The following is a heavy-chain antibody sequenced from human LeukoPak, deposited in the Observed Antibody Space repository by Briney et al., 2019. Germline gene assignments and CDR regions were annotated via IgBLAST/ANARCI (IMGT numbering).Heavy chain of an antibody. CDR2: IYYSGST. Sequence: SETLSLTCTVSGGSISSYYWSWIRQPPGKGLEWIGYIYYSGSTNYNPSLKSRVTISVDTSKNQFSPKLSSVTAADTAVYYCASSMVRGVHYYYYYMDVWGKGTTVTVSS. CDR1: GGSISSYY. D-gene: IGHD3-10*01. J-gene: IGHJ6*03. CDR3: ASSMVRGVHYYYYYMDV. V-gene: IGHV4-59*01.